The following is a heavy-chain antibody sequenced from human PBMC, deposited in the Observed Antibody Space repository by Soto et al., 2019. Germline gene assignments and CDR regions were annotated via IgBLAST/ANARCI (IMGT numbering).Heavy chain of an antibody. CDR3: ARDRAIVLMVYAPDW. CDR2: ISYDGSNK. J-gene: IGHJ4*02. CDR1: GFTFSSYA. V-gene: IGHV3-30-3*01. D-gene: IGHD2-8*01. Sequence: QTGGSLRLSCAASGFTFSSYAMHWVRQAPGKGLEWVAVISYDGSNKYYADSVKGRFTISRDNSKNTLYLQMNSLRAEDTAVYYCARDRAIVLMVYAPDWWGQGTLVTVSS.